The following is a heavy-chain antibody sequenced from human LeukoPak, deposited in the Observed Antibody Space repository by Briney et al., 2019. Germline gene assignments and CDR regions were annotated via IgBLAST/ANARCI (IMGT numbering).Heavy chain of an antibody. J-gene: IGHJ4*02. V-gene: IGHV3-21*01. CDR1: GFTFSSYS. CDR3: ARALSWSSSSVDY. CDR2: ISSSSSYI. Sequence: AGGSLRLSCAASGFTFSSYSMNWVRQAPGKGLEWVSSISSSSSYIYYADSVKGRFTISRDNAKNSLYLQMNSLRAEDTAVYYCARALSWSSSSVDYWGQGTLVTVSS. D-gene: IGHD6-6*01.